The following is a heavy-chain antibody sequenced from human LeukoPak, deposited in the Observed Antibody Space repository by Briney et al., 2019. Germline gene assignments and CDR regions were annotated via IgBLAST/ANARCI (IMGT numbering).Heavy chain of an antibody. V-gene: IGHV4-39*07. CDR3: AREVDIVATTPYAGFDY. CDR2: IYYSGST. Sequence: SETLSLTCAVSGGSTSSSSYYWGWIRQPPGKGLEWIGSIYYSGSTYYNPSLKSRVTISVDTSKNQFSLKLSSVTAADTAVYYCAREVDIVATTPYAGFDYWGQGTLVTVSS. D-gene: IGHD5-12*01. CDR1: GGSTSSSSYY. J-gene: IGHJ4*02.